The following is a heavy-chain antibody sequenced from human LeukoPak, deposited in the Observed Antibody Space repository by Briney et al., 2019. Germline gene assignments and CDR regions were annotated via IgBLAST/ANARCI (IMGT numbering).Heavy chain of an antibody. CDR2: IYYSGSS. Sequence: SETLSLTCTVSGGSISTSSYYWVWIRQPPGKGLEWIGSIYYSGSSHYNPSLKRRVIISVDMSKNQISLRLSAVTAADTAGYYCARVTYYYDSSAYYYLQSGAFDIWGQGTMVTVSS. V-gene: IGHV4-39*01. D-gene: IGHD3-22*01. CDR1: GGSISTSSYY. J-gene: IGHJ3*02. CDR3: ARVTYYYDSSAYYYLQSGAFDI.